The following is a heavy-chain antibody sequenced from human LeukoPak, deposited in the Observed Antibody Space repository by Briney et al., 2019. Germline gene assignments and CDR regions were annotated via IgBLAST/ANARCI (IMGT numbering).Heavy chain of an antibody. V-gene: IGHV3-53*01. CDR1: GFTFSSYE. J-gene: IGHJ4*02. CDR2: IYSDNT. CDR3: ARRAGAYSHPYDY. D-gene: IGHD4/OR15-4a*01. Sequence: GGSLRLSCAASGFTFSSYEMNWVRQAPGKGLEWVSFIYSDNTHYSDSVKGRFTISRDNSKNTPYLQMNSLRAEDTAVYYCARRAGAYSHPYDYWGQGTLVTVSS.